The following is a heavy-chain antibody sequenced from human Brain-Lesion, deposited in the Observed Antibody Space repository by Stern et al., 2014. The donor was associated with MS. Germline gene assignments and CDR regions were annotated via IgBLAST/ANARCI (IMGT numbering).Heavy chain of an antibody. D-gene: IGHD1-26*01. Sequence: VQLVESGAEVKKPGASVKVSCKVSGYTLTELSMHWVRQAPRKGLEWMGGFAPEDGETISAQKFQGRVTMTEDTSTDTAYMELSSLRSEDTAVYYCATLSPGAGGNYYRHFDYWGQGTLVTVSS. CDR1: GYTLTELS. J-gene: IGHJ4*02. CDR2: FAPEDGET. V-gene: IGHV1-24*01. CDR3: ATLSPGAGGNYYRHFDY.